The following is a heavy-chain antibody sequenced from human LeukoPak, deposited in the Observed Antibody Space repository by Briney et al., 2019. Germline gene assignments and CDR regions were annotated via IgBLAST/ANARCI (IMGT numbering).Heavy chain of an antibody. Sequence: GGSLRISCAASGFTFSSYSMNWVRQAPGNGLEWVSSISSSNSSIHYADSVKGRFTISRDNAKNSLYLQMNSLRAEDTAVYYCARRVTPNSFDYWGQGTLVTVSS. J-gene: IGHJ4*02. CDR1: GFTFSSYS. V-gene: IGHV3-21*01. CDR2: ISSSNSSI. CDR3: ARRVTPNSFDY. D-gene: IGHD2-21*02.